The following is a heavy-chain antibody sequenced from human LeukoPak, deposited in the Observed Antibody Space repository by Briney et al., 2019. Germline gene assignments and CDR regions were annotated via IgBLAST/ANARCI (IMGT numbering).Heavy chain of an antibody. J-gene: IGHJ4*02. Sequence: GGSLRLSCAASGFTFSDYYMSWIRQAPGKGLEWVSYISSSGSAIYYADSVKGRFTISRDNAKNSLYLQMNSLRAEDTAVYYCARVGSSGSILYFDYWGQGTLVTVSS. V-gene: IGHV3-11*01. CDR2: ISSSGSAI. CDR1: GFTFSDYY. CDR3: ARVGSSGSILYFDY. D-gene: IGHD6-19*01.